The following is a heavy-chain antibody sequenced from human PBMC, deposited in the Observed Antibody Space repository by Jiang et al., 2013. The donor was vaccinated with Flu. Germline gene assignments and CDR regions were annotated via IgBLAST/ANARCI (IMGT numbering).Heavy chain of an antibody. CDR2: IFDSKIT. CDR3: GRGRVVDS. V-gene: IGHV4-31*03. J-gene: IGHJ4*02. Sequence: SGSGLVKPSQTLSLTCTVSGDSITTGAYYWTWIRQRPGKGLEWIGYIFDSKITYYNPSLKGRVTISMDTSQNQFSLRVTSMTAADTAVYLCGRGRVVDSWGQGMVVTVSS. CDR1: GDSITTGAYY.